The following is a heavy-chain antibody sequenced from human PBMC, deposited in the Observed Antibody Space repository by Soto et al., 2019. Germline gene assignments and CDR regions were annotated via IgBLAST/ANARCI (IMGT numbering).Heavy chain of an antibody. CDR1: GGSISSGGYY. CDR3: ARLPNSSGWYAHITDYGMDV. Sequence: SETLSLTCTVSGGSISSGGYYWSWIRQHPGKGLEWIGYIYYSGSTYYNPSLKSRVTISVDTSKNQFSLKLGSVTAADTAVYYCARLPNSSGWYAHITDYGMDVWGQGTTVTVSS. V-gene: IGHV4-31*03. D-gene: IGHD6-19*01. J-gene: IGHJ6*02. CDR2: IYYSGST.